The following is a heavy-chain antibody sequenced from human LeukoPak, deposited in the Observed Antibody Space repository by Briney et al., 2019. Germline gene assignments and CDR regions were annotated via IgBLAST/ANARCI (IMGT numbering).Heavy chain of an antibody. CDR3: ARKGLSRLLSSSWYWDY. J-gene: IGHJ4*02. CDR2: IKQDGSEK. Sequence: GGSLRLSCAASGFTFSSYSMNWVRQAPGKGLEWVANIKQDGSEKYYVDSVKGRFTISRDNAKNSLYLQMNSLRAEDTAVYYCARKGLSRLLSSSWYWDYWGQGTLVTVSS. CDR1: GFTFSSYS. D-gene: IGHD6-13*01. V-gene: IGHV3-7*01.